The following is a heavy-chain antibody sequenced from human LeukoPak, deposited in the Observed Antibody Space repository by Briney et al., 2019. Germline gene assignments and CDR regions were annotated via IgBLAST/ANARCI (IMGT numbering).Heavy chain of an antibody. Sequence: GGSLRLSCAASGFTFSDYGMHWVRQAPGTGLEWVATIRYDGSKKYYAEFVTGRFTVSRDNSKNTLYLEMNSLRAEDTAVYYCAREAWDLTGRAPVIWGQGTRVTVSS. CDR1: GFTFSDYG. V-gene: IGHV3-33*08. D-gene: IGHD1-14*01. J-gene: IGHJ4*02. CDR3: AREAWDLTGRAPVI. CDR2: IRYDGSKK.